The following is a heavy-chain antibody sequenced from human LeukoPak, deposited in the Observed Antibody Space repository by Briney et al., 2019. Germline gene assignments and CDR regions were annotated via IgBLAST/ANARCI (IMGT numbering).Heavy chain of an antibody. CDR2: IYYSGST. CDR3: ASVDTAMGHFEG. V-gene: IGHV4-31*03. CDR1: GGSISSGGYY. D-gene: IGHD5-18*01. Sequence: SEALSLACTVSGGSISSGGYYWSWIRTHQGKGREWIGYIYYSGSTYYKPSLKSGVTISVDTSKNQFSLKLSSVTAADTAVYYCASVDTAMGHFEGWGQGTLVTVSS. J-gene: IGHJ4*02.